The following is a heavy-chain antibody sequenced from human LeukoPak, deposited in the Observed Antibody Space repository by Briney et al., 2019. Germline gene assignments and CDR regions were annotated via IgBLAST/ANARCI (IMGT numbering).Heavy chain of an antibody. CDR2: FSDSGDT. D-gene: IGHD3-3*01. CDR3: ARLLDSTRCFDS. V-gene: IGHV4-38-2*01. J-gene: IGHJ4*02. Sequence: SEPLSLTCAVSGFSFRSRYYWGWIRQPPGKGLEWIGSFSDSGDTYNPSLKRRVTISFDSAKNQFSLTLNSVTAADTAVYYCARLLDSTRCFDSWGQGTLVTVSS. CDR1: GFSFRSRYY.